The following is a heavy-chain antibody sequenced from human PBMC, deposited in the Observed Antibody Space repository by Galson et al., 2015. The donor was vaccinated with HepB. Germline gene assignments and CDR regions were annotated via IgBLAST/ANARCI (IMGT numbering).Heavy chain of an antibody. J-gene: IGHJ4*02. V-gene: IGHV3-30*04. CDR2: ISFDGSNN. CDR1: GFTFSSYA. D-gene: IGHD2-15*01. CDR3: ARAEYCSGGYCYLIEY. Sequence: SLRLSCAASGFTFSSYAMHRVRQAPGKGLEWVAIISFDGSNNYYADSVKGRFTISRDNSKNTLYLQMNSLRAEDTAVYYCARAEYCSGGYCYLIEYWGQGTLVTVSS.